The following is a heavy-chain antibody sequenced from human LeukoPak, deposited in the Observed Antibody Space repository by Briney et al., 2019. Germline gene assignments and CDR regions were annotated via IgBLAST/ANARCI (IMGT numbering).Heavy chain of an antibody. CDR1: GFTFSTYS. D-gene: IGHD2-2*01. CDR2: ISSSGSTI. J-gene: IGHJ6*04. V-gene: IGHV3-48*04. CDR3: VPAAMNV. Sequence: GGSLRLSCAASGFTFSTYSMNWVRQAPGKGLEWISYISSSGSTIYYADSVKGRFTISRDNANSSLYLQMNSLTTEDTAVYYCVPAAMNVWGKGTTVTVSS.